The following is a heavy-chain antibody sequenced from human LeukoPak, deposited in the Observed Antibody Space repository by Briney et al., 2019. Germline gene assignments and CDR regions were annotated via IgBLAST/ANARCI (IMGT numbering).Heavy chain of an antibody. Sequence: ETLSLTCTVSGGFISSYYWSWIRQPPGKGLEWIGYIYYSGSTNYNPSLKSRVTISVDTSKNQFSLNLSSVTAADTAVYYCARFYDFWSGYYTGIFQGAFDIWGQGTMVTVSS. V-gene: IGHV4-59*08. CDR3: ARFYDFWSGYYTGIFQGAFDI. D-gene: IGHD3-3*01. CDR2: IYYSGST. CDR1: GGFISSYY. J-gene: IGHJ3*02.